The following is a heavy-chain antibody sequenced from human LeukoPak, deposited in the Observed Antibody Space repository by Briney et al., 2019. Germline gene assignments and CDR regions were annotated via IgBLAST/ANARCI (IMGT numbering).Heavy chain of an antibody. V-gene: IGHV3-23*01. D-gene: IGHD4-17*01. J-gene: IGHJ3*02. CDR2: ISGSGGST. CDR3: AKDRAKWYGDYIDAFDI. CDR1: GFTVSSNY. Sequence: GGSLRLSCAASGFTVSSNYMSWVRQAPGKGLEWVSSISGSGGSTYYADSVKGRFTISRDNSKNTLYLQMNSLRAEDTAVYYCAKDRAKWYGDYIDAFDIWGQGTMVTVSS.